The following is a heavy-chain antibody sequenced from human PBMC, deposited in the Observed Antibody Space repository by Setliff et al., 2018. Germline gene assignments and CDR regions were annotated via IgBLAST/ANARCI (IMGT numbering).Heavy chain of an antibody. Sequence: SVKVSCKASGGTFSSYAISWVRQAPGQGLEWMGGITPIFGTANYAQKFQGRVTLTTDTSTSTAHMELGSLRSDDTAVYYCARGTEFLHWGQGTLVTVSS. J-gene: IGHJ1*01. CDR3: ARGTEFLH. V-gene: IGHV1-69*05. CDR1: GGTFSSYA. CDR2: ITPIFGTA.